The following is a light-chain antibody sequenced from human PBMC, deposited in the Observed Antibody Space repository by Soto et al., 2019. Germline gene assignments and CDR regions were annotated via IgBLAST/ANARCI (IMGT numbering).Light chain of an antibody. J-gene: IGKJ1*01. CDR1: QSVSTN. CDR2: GAS. CDR3: QQYNDWPPWT. V-gene: IGKV3D-15*01. Sequence: EVVLTQSPATLSLYPGERASLSCRASQSVSTNLAWYQQKPGQAPSLLIYGASTRATGIPARFSGSGSATEFTLTISSLQSEDFAVYYCQQYNDWPPWTFGQGTKVEIK.